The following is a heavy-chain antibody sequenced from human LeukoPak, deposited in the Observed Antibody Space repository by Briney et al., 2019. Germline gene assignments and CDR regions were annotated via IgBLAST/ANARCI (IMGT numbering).Heavy chain of an antibody. CDR3: TRTRSGWYSY. CDR1: GFTVSTNY. V-gene: IGHV3-66*01. D-gene: IGHD6-19*01. CDR2: IYSGGST. J-gene: IGHJ4*02. Sequence: GGSLRLSYAPSGFTVSTNYMNWVSQPPGKGLEWVSIIYSGGSTNYAESVKGIFTISRDNSKNTLYLQMNRLRAEDTAVYYCTRTRSGWYSYWGQGTLVTVSS.